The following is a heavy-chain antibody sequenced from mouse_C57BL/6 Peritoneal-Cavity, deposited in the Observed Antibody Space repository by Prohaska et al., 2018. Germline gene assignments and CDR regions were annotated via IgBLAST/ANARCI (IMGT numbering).Heavy chain of an antibody. D-gene: IGHD2-1*01. J-gene: IGHJ1*03. Sequence: EVQLLEIGGGLVQPGGSRGLSCEGSGFTFSGFWISWVRQTPVKTLEWIGDINSDGSAINYAPAIKDRFTIFRNNDKSTLYLQMSNVRSEDTATYFCMRYGNYWYFDVWGTGTTVTVSS. CDR3: MRYGNYWYFDV. CDR1: GFTFSGFW. CDR2: INSDGSAI. V-gene: IGHV11-2*01.